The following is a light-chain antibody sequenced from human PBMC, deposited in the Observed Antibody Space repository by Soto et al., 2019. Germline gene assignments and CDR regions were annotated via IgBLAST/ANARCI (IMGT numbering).Light chain of an antibody. V-gene: IGKV3-20*01. CDR1: QSVSSSY. J-gene: IGKJ1*01. CDR2: GAS. CDR3: QQYDASPT. Sequence: EIVLTQSPGTLYFSPGERATLSCRASQSVSSSYLAWYQQKPGQAPRLLMYGASYRATGIPDRFSGSGSGTDFTLTISILEPEDFVVYYCQQYDASPTFGQGTKVEIK.